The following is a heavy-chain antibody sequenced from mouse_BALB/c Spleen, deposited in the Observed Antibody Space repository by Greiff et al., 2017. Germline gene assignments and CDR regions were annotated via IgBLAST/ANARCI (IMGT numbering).Heavy chain of an antibody. J-gene: IGHJ4*01. CDR3: ARPTTVVAYYAMDY. V-gene: IGHV1-7*01. CDR1: GYTFTSYW. Sequence: KLQQSGAELAKPGASVKMSCKASGYTFTSYWMHWVKQRPGQGLEWIGYINPSTGYTEYNQKFKDKATLTADKSSSTAYMQLSSLTSEDSAVYYCARPTTVVAYYAMDYWGQGTSVTVSS. CDR2: INPSTGYT. D-gene: IGHD1-1*01.